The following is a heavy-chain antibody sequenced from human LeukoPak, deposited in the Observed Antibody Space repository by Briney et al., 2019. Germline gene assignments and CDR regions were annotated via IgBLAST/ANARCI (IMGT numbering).Heavy chain of an antibody. CDR2: ISYDGSNK. J-gene: IGHJ4*02. CDR3: AKEFLEYSGYDSDY. CDR1: GFTFSSYG. V-gene: IGHV3-30*18. D-gene: IGHD5-12*01. Sequence: PGRSLRLSCAASGFTFSSYGMHWVRQAPGKGLEWVAVISYDGSNKYYADSVKGRFTISRDNSKNTLYLQMNSLRAEDTAVYYCAKEFLEYSGYDSDYWGQGTLVTVSS.